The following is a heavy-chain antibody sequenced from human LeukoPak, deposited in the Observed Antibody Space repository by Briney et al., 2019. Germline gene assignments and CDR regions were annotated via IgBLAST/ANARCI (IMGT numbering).Heavy chain of an antibody. CDR2: IYYSGST. D-gene: IGHD5-24*01. Sequence: SETLSLTCTVSGGSISSYYWSWIRQPPGKGLEWIGYIYYSGSTNYNPSLKSRVTISVNTSKNQFSLKLSSVTAADTAVYYCARGSFDGYNWNWFDPWGQGTLVTVSS. V-gene: IGHV4-59*01. CDR1: GGSISSYY. J-gene: IGHJ5*02. CDR3: ARGSFDGYNWNWFDP.